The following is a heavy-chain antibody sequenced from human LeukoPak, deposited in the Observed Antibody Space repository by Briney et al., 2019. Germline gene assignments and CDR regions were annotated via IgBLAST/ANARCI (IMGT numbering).Heavy chain of an antibody. CDR1: GGSISSYY. Sequence: PSETLSLTCTVSGGSISSYYWSWIRQPPGKGLEWIGYIYYSGSTNYNPSLKSRVTISVDTSKNQFSLKLSSVTAADTAVYYCARHLEVQTDAFDIWGQGTMVTVSS. J-gene: IGHJ3*02. V-gene: IGHV4-59*08. CDR3: ARHLEVQTDAFDI. D-gene: IGHD3-3*01. CDR2: IYYSGST.